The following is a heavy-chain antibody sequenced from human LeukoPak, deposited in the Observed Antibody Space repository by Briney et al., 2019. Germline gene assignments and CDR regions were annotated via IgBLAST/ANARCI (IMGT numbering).Heavy chain of an antibody. CDR3: ARDQFYRPYRGEAISFDY. D-gene: IGHD3-10*01. CDR1: GYTFTSYG. CDR2: ISAYNGNT. V-gene: IGHV1-18*01. Sequence: ASVKVSCKASGYTFTSYGITWVRQAPGQGLEWMGWISAYNGNTHYAQKLQGRVTMTADTSTSTAYMDLRSLRSDDTAVYYCARDQFYRPYRGEAISFDYWGQGTLVTVSS. J-gene: IGHJ4*02.